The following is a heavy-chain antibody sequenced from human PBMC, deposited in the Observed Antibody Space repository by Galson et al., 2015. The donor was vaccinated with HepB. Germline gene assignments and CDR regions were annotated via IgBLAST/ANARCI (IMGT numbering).Heavy chain of an antibody. CDR2: IYYSGST. D-gene: IGHD6-19*01. CDR3: ARVVWEQWLAYWYFEL. J-gene: IGHJ2*01. Sequence: SETLSLTCTVSGGSIRSYYWSWIRQPPGKGLEWIGYIYYSGSTNYNPSLKSRVTISVDTSKNQFSLKLSSVTAADTAVYYCARVVWEQWLAYWYFELWGRGTLVTVSS. CDR1: GGSIRSYY. V-gene: IGHV4-59*01.